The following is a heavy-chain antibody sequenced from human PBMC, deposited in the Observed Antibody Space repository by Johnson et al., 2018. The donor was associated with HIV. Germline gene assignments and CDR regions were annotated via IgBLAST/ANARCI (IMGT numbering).Heavy chain of an antibody. J-gene: IGHJ3*02. D-gene: IGHD1-26*01. CDR2: ISSSGSTI. CDR3: ARAAYSGSHHDAFDI. V-gene: IGHV3-11*04. CDR1: GFTFSDYY. Sequence: QVQLVESGGGVVQPGRSLRLSCAASGFTFSDYYMSWIRQAPGKGLEWVSYISSSGSTIYYADSVKGRFTISRDNAKNSLYLQINSLRAEDTAVYYCARAAYSGSHHDAFDIWGQGTMVTVSS.